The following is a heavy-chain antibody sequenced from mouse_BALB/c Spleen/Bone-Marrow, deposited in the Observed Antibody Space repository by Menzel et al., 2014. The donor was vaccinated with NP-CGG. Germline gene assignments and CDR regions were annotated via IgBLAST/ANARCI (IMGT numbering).Heavy chain of an antibody. CDR1: GFTFSSCG. J-gene: IGHJ3*01. D-gene: IGHD2-3*01. V-gene: IGHV5-6-3*01. CDR2: INSNGGST. Sequence: EVQLVESGGGLVQPGGSLKLSCAASGFTFSSCGMSWVRQTPDKRLELVATINSNGGSTYYPDSVKGRFTISRDNAKNTLYLQMSSLKSEDTAMYYCARDRGWLLRFAYWGQGTLVTVSA. CDR3: ARDRGWLLRFAY.